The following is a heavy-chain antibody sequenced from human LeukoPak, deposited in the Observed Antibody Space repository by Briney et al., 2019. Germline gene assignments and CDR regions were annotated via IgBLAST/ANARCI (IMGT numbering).Heavy chain of an antibody. V-gene: IGHV1-3*01. CDR1: GYTFTSYA. CDR2: INAGNGNT. CDR3: ARDQPMVYARFGFDY. Sequence: ASVKVSCKASGYTFTSYAMHWVRQAPGQRLEWMGWINAGNGNTKYSQKFQGRVTITRDTSASTAYMELSSLRSEDTAVYYCARDQPMVYARFGFDYWGQGTLVTVSS. J-gene: IGHJ4*02. D-gene: IGHD2-8*01.